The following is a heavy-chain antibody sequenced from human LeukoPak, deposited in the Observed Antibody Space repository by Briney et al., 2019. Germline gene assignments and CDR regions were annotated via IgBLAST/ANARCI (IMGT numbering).Heavy chain of an antibody. CDR1: GFPFSSYG. CDR3: AKAMWSRYYYYYMDV. Sequence: GGSLRLSCAASGFPFSSYGMHWVRQAPGKGLEWVAFIPYDGSDKFYADSVKGRFTISRDNSKNTLYLQMNSLRAEDTAVYYCAKAMWSRYYYYYMDVWGKGTTVTVSS. J-gene: IGHJ6*03. D-gene: IGHD2-21*01. CDR2: IPYDGSDK. V-gene: IGHV3-30*02.